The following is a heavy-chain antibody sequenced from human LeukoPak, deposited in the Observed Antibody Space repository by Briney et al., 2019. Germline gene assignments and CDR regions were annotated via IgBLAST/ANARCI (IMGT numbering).Heavy chain of an antibody. CDR1: GFTFSSYG. V-gene: IGHV3-30*03. CDR3: AREQVVVVTATPRYYGMDV. J-gene: IGHJ6*02. Sequence: GGSLRLSCAASGFTFSSYGMHWVRQAPGKGLEWVAVISYDGSNKYYADSVKGRFTISGDNSKNTLYLQMNSLRAEDTAVYYCAREQVVVVTATPRYYGMDVWGQGTTVTVSS. CDR2: ISYDGSNK. D-gene: IGHD2-15*01.